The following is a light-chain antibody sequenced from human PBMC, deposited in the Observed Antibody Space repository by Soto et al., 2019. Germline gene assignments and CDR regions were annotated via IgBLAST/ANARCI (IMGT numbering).Light chain of an antibody. CDR3: QQPNSYPT. J-gene: IGKJ5*01. CDR2: DVS. Sequence: DIQLTQSPSFLSASVGDRVTITCRASQGMSSYLAWYQQKPGKAPKLLIYDVSTLQSGVPSRFRGSASGTEFTLTTSSLQPEDLATYYSQQPNSYPTFDQGTRLDIK. CDR1: QGMSSY. V-gene: IGKV1-9*01.